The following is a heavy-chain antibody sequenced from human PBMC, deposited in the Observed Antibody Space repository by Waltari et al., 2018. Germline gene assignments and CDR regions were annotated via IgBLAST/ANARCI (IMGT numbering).Heavy chain of an antibody. Sequence: QVQLVESGGGVVQPGRSLRLSCAASGFTFSSYGMHWVRQAPGKGREWVAVISYDGSNKYYADAVKGRFAISRDNSKNTLYLQMNSLRAEDTAVYYCAKAEAVAGPFFYYYYGMDVWGQGTTVTVSS. J-gene: IGHJ6*02. CDR1: GFTFSSYG. V-gene: IGHV3-30*18. CDR2: ISYDGSNK. CDR3: AKAEAVAGPFFYYYYGMDV. D-gene: IGHD6-19*01.